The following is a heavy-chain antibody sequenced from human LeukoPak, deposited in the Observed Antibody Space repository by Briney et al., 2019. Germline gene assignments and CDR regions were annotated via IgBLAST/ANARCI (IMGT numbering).Heavy chain of an antibody. Sequence: SETLSLTCIVSGGSISRSTYYWGWIRQPPGKGLEWIGSIYYSGSTYYNPSLKSRVTISVDTSKNQFSLKLSSVTAADTAVYYCARYHSRSHEGWIDPWGQGALVTVSS. D-gene: IGHD3-10*01. CDR1: GGSISRSTYY. CDR3: ARYHSRSHEGWIDP. J-gene: IGHJ5*02. V-gene: IGHV4-39*01. CDR2: IYYSGST.